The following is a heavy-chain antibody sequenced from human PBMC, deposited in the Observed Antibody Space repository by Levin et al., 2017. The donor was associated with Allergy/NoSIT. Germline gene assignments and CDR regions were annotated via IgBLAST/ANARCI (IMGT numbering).Heavy chain of an antibody. V-gene: IGHV1-69*06. CDR2: IIPIFGTA. D-gene: IGHD4-17*01. Sequence: KISCKASGGTFSSYAISWVRQAPGQGLEWMGGIIPIFGTANYAQKFQGRVTITADKSTSTAYMELSSLRSEDTAVYYCAATTVTTLVIGYYYYYGMDVWGQGTTVTVSS. CDR3: AATTVTTLVIGYYYYYGMDV. J-gene: IGHJ6*02. CDR1: GGTFSSYA.